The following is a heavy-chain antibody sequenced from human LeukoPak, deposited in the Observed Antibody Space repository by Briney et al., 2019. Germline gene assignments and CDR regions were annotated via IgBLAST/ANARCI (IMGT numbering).Heavy chain of an antibody. V-gene: IGHV3-23*01. CDR1: GFTFSSYA. J-gene: IGHJ4*02. D-gene: IGHD4-17*01. CDR3: AKDQDYGIDY. CDR2: ISGSGGST. Sequence: GGSLRLSCAASGFTFSSYAMSWVPQAPGKGLEWVSAISGSGGSTYYADSVKGRFTISRDNSKNTLYLQMNSLRAEVTAVYYFAKDQDYGIDYWGKGTLVTVSS.